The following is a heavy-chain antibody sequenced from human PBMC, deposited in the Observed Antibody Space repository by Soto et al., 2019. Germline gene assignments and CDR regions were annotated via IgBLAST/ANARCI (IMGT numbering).Heavy chain of an antibody. CDR1: GYTFTSYG. D-gene: IGHD1-26*01. CDR3: ARDSGGQFYFDY. J-gene: IGHJ4*02. Sequence: ASVKVSCKASGYTFTSYGISWVRQAPGQGLEWMGWISAYNGNTNYAQKLQGRVTMTTDTSTSTAYMELSSLRSEDTAVYYCARDSGGQFYFDYWGQGTLVTVSS. CDR2: ISAYNGNT. V-gene: IGHV1-18*01.